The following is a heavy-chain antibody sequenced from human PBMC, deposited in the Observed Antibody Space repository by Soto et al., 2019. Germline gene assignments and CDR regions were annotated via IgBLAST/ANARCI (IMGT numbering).Heavy chain of an antibody. CDR2: ISGYNGKT. CDR3: AREGPRPYYYYGMDV. CDR1: GYTFSMSG. J-gene: IGHJ6*02. Sequence: QVQLVQSGAEVKKPGASVKVSCKSSGYTFSMSGISWVRQAPGQGLEWMGWISGYNGKTNYEQKFQDRVTMTTDTSTTMAYMELRSLRSDDTAVYYCAREGPRPYYYYGMDVWGQGTTVTVSS. V-gene: IGHV1-18*01.